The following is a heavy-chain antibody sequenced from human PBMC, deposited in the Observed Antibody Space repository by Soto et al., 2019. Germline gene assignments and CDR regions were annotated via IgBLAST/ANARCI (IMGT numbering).Heavy chain of an antibody. D-gene: IGHD6-25*01. V-gene: IGHV3-23*01. CDR1: GFTFSSYA. Sequence: EVQLLESGGGLVQPGRSLTLSCAASGFTFSSYAMSWVRQAPGKGLEWVSAISGSGGTTYYAASVKGRFTISRDNSKNTLFLQMNSLRAEDTAVYYCAKFFVETGGSSGWPWTFHYWGQGTLVTVSS. CDR3: AKFFVETGGSSGWPWTFHY. J-gene: IGHJ4*02. CDR2: ISGSGGTT.